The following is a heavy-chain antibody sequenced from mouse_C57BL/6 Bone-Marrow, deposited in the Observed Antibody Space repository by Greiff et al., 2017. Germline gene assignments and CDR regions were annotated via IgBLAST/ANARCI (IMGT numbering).Heavy chain of an antibody. CDR2: IRSKSSNYAT. Sequence: DVMLVESGGGLVQPKGSLKLSCAASGFTFNTYAMHWVRQAPGKGLEWVARIRSKSSNYATYYADSVKDRFTISRDDSQSMLYLQMNNLKTEDTAMYYYVRGYYGSSHVYFDYWGQGTTLTVSS. D-gene: IGHD1-1*01. CDR1: GFTFNTYA. J-gene: IGHJ2*01. V-gene: IGHV10-3*01. CDR3: VRGYYGSSHVYFDY.